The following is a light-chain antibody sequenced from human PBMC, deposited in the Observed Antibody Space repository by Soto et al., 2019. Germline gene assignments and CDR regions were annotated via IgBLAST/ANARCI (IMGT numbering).Light chain of an antibody. CDR3: AAWDDSLNGLYV. J-gene: IGLJ1*01. V-gene: IGLV1-44*01. Sequence: QSVLTQPPSASGTPGQRVTISCSGSSSNIGSNTVNWYKQFPGTAPKLLIYSNNQRPSGVPDRFSGSKSGTSASLAISGLQSEDEADYHCAAWDDSLNGLYVFGTGTKGTVL. CDR1: SSNIGSNT. CDR2: SNN.